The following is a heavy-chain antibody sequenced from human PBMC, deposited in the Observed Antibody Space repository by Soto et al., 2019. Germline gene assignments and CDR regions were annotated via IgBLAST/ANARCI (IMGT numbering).Heavy chain of an antibody. CDR2: IYYTGST. Sequence: PSETLSLTCTVSGCSISNYWWNWIRQSPGKGLEWMGNIYYTGSTKYNPSLQSRVTISVDMSKSQFSLRLSSVTAADTAIYYCARDRDWNDWFDPWGQGILVTVSS. CDR1: GCSISNYW. CDR3: ARDRDWNDWFDP. D-gene: IGHD1-1*01. V-gene: IGHV4-59*01. J-gene: IGHJ5*02.